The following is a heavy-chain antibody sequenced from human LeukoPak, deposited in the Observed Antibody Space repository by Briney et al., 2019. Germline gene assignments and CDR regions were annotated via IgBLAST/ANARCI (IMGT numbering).Heavy chain of an antibody. D-gene: IGHD1-26*01. CDR1: GFTFSSYA. CDR2: IGDSGGST. CDR3: ARDWSCDY. J-gene: IGHJ4*02. V-gene: IGHV3-23*01. Sequence: GGSLRLSCAASGFTFSSYAMTWFRQAPGKGLGWVSAIGDSGGSTSYADSVKGRFTISRDNSKNTLYLQMNSLRAEDTAVYSCARDWSCDYWGQGTLVTVSS.